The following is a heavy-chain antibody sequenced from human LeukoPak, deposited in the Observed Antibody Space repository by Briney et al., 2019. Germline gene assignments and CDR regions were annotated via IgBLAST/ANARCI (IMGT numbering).Heavy chain of an antibody. J-gene: IGHJ5*02. D-gene: IGHD6-13*01. V-gene: IGHV4-30-4*08. CDR1: GGSISSGDYY. CDR3: SRGVEEPAAGTRWFDP. CDR2: IYYSGST. Sequence: PSQTLSPTCTVSGGSISSGDYYWSWIRQPPGKGLEWIGYIYYSGSTYYNPSLKSRVTISVDTFKNQFSLKLSSVTAADTAVYYCSRGVEEPAAGTRWFDPWGQGTLVTVSS.